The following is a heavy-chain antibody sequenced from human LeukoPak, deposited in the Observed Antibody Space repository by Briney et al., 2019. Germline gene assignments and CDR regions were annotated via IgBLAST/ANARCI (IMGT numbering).Heavy chain of an antibody. CDR3: ARGVVTMVRGVIYASRPKNWFDP. D-gene: IGHD3-10*01. J-gene: IGHJ5*02. V-gene: IGHV4-34*01. CDR2: INHSGST. CDR1: GGSFSDYY. Sequence: SETLSLTCAVYGGSFSDYYWNWLRQPPGKGLEWIGEINHSGSTNYNPSLKSRVTISVDTSKNQFSLKLSSVTAADTAVYYCARGVVTMVRGVIYASRPKNWFDPWGQGTLVTVSS.